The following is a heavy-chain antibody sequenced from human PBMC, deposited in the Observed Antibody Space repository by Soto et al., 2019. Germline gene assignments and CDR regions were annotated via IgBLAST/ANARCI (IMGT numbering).Heavy chain of an antibody. D-gene: IGHD4-17*01. CDR3: ARTTIPNWFDP. V-gene: IGHV4-31*03. Sequence: SETLSLTCTVSGGSISSGGYYWSWIRQHPGKGLEWIGYFYYSGSTYYNPSLKSRVTISVDTSKNQFSLKLSSVTAADTAVYYCARTTIPNWFDPWGQGTLVTVSS. CDR1: GGSISSGGYY. J-gene: IGHJ5*02. CDR2: FYYSGST.